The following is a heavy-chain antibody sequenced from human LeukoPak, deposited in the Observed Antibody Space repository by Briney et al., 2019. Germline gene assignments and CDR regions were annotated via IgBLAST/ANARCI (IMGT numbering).Heavy chain of an antibody. V-gene: IGHV3-30*04. Sequence: PGGSLRLSCASTGFTYSSYPMHWVRQVPGKGLEGVAVISYDGSNKYYADYVKGGFTISRDNSKNTLYLQMNSLRAEDTAVYYCARDDNVVSSSGWYGPFDYWGQGTLVTVSS. CDR1: GFTYSSYP. D-gene: IGHD6-19*01. J-gene: IGHJ4*02. CDR3: ARDDNVVSSSGWYGPFDY. CDR2: ISYDGSNK.